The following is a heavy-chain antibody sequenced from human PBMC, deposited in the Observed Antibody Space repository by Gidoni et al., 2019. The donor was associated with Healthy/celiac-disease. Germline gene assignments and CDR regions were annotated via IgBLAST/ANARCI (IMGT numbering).Heavy chain of an antibody. CDR3: ARDEVYSSGWYRPNFDY. V-gene: IGHV1-69*01. CDR1: GGTFSSYA. CDR2: IIPIFGTA. J-gene: IGHJ4*02. D-gene: IGHD6-19*01. Sequence: QVQLVQSGAEVKKPGSSVKVSCRASGGTFSSYAIRWVRQAPGQGLEWMGGIIPIFGTANYAQKFQGRVTITADESTSTAYMELSSLGSEDTAVYYCARDEVYSSGWYRPNFDYWGQGTLVTVSS.